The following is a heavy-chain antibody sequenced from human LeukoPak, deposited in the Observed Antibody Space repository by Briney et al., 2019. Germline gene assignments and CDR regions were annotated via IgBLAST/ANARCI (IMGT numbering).Heavy chain of an antibody. Sequence: GRSLRLSCAASGFTFSSYAMSWVRQAPGKGLEWVSAISGSGGSTYYADSVKGRFTISRDNSKNTLYLQMNSLRAEDTAVYYCAREQLTPDYYYYYGMDVWGQGTTVTVSS. CDR1: GFTFSSYA. V-gene: IGHV3-23*01. J-gene: IGHJ6*02. D-gene: IGHD6-13*01. CDR3: AREQLTPDYYYYYGMDV. CDR2: ISGSGGST.